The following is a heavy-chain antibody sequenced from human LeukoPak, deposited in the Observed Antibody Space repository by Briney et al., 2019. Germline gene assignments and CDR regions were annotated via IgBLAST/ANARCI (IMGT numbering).Heavy chain of an antibody. CDR2: ISTTSSYI. V-gene: IGHV3-21*01. CDR1: GGSISHYY. CDR3: ARRATTERGYSYGLDY. J-gene: IGHJ4*02. D-gene: IGHD5-18*01. Sequence: ETLSLTCTVSGGSISHYYWTWIRQPPGKGLEWVSSISTTSSYIYYADSVTGRFTISRDNAKNSLFLQMNSLRAEDTAVYYCARRATTERGYSYGLDYWGQGTLVTVSS.